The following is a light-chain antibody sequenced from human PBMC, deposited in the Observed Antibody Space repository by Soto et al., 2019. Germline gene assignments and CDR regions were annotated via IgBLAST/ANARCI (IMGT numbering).Light chain of an antibody. J-gene: IGKJ4*01. CDR2: AAS. V-gene: IGKV1-6*01. Sequence: AIQMTQSPSSLSASVGDRVTITCRASQGIRNDLGWYQQEPGKAPKLLIYAASSLESGVPSRFSGSGSGTEFTLTISSLQPEDFASFYCQQYTSYPLTFGGGTKVDIK. CDR1: QGIRND. CDR3: QQYTSYPLT.